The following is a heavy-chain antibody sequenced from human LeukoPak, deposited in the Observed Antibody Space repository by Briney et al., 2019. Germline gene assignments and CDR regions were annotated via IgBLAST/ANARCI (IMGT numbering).Heavy chain of an antibody. J-gene: IGHJ6*03. CDR1: GGTFSNYA. V-gene: IGHV1-69*06. Sequence: SVKVSCKASGGTFSNYAISWVRQAPGQGLEWMGGIIPIFDTTNYAQKFQGRVTITADKSTSTAYMELSSLRSEDTAVYYCASCGMGSHNRYYYYYYMDVWGKGTTVTVSS. CDR3: ASCGMGSHNRYYYYYYMDV. CDR2: IIPIFDTT. D-gene: IGHD1-1*01.